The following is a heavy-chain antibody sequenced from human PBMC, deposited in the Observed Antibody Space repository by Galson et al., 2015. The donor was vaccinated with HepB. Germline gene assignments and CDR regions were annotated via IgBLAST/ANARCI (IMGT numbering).Heavy chain of an antibody. D-gene: IGHD2-21*01. CDR3: ARDHTYGQDYFYGMDV. CDR1: GGSFSSPS. Sequence: SVKVSCKVHGGSFSSPSFSWVRLAPGHGLDWLGRTTPIQYGQTFQGRIMINTETYMSTVFMELRDLTTEDTGVYYCARDHTYGQDYFYGMDVWGQGTTVIVS. V-gene: IGHV1-69*08. CDR2: TTPI. J-gene: IGHJ6*02.